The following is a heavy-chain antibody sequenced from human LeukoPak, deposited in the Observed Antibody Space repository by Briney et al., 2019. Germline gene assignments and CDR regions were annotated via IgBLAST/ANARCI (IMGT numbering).Heavy chain of an antibody. V-gene: IGHV4-61*02. CDR1: GGSISSGSYY. CDR3: ARERRYCSGGSCFDFDY. Sequence: SETLSLTCTVSGGSISSGSYYWSWIRQPAGKGLEWIGRIYTSGSTNYNPSLKSRVTISVDTSENQFSLKLSSVTAADTAVYCCARERRYCSGGSCFDFDYWGQGTLVTVSS. J-gene: IGHJ4*02. D-gene: IGHD2-15*01. CDR2: IYTSGST.